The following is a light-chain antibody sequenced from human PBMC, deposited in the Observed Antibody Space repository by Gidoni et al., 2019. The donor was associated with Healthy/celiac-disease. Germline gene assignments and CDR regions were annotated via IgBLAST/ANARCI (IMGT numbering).Light chain of an antibody. CDR1: QDISNY. Sequence: IQMTQSPSSLSASVGDRVTITGQASQDISNYLNWYQQKPGKAPKLLIYDASNLETGVPSRFSGSGSGTDFTFTISSLQPEDIATYYCQQYDNLPRLTFGGGTKVEIK. J-gene: IGKJ4*01. CDR2: DAS. V-gene: IGKV1-33*01. CDR3: QQYDNLPRLT.